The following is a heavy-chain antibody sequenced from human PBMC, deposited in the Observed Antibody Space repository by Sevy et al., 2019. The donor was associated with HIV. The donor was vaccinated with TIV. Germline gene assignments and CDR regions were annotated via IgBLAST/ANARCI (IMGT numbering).Heavy chain of an antibody. CDR2: IRYDGSNK. Sequence: GGSLGLSCAASGFTFSSYGMHWVRQAPGKGLEWVAFIRYDGSNKYYADSVKGRFTISRDNSKNTLYLQMNSLRAEDTAVYYCAKDRTGYYGSGSKPNDYWGQGTLVTVSS. D-gene: IGHD3-10*01. V-gene: IGHV3-30*02. CDR3: AKDRTGYYGSGSKPNDY. CDR1: GFTFSSYG. J-gene: IGHJ4*02.